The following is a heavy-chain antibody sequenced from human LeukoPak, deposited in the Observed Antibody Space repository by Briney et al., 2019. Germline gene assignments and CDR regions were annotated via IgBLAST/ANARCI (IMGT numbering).Heavy chain of an antibody. Sequence: GGSLRLSCAASGFIFDTYAMNCVRQAPGKGLEWVSSISKSGRDIYYADSVRGRFTISRDNARDSLYLQMNSLRAEDTAVYYCVKDRTGTYTLDYWGQGTLVTVSS. V-gene: IGHV3-21*01. CDR2: ISKSGRDI. CDR3: VKDRTGTYTLDY. J-gene: IGHJ4*02. CDR1: GFIFDTYA. D-gene: IGHD3-10*01.